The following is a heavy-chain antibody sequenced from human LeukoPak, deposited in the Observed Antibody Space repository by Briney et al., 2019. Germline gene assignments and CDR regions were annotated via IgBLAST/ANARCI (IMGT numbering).Heavy chain of an antibody. Sequence: AGGSLRLSCAAALFTDRNYAMSWVRQAPGKRLEWVSAISGSGAYTYYADSVKGRFTISRDNSKNTLYLQMNTLRAEDTAVYDSAKDLCFEELKGTYDYWGQGTLVTVSS. J-gene: IGHJ4*02. D-gene: IGHD3-10*01. CDR3: AKDLCFEELKGTYDY. CDR1: LFTDRNYA. CDR2: ISGSGAYT. V-gene: IGHV3-23*01.